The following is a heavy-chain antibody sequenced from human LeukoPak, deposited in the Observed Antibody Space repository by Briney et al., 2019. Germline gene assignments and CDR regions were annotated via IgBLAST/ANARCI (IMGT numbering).Heavy chain of an antibody. CDR3: ASAYLKYHGNWGDVAFGI. J-gene: IGHJ3*02. D-gene: IGHD7-27*01. CDR2: IIPIFGTP. V-gene: IGHV1-69*05. CDR1: GGTFSSYA. Sequence: SVKVSCKASGGTFSSYAISWVRQAPGQGLEWMGGIIPIFGTPNYAQKFQGRVTITTDESTITAYMDLSSLRSADTAVYYCASAYLKYHGNWGDVAFGIWGQGTVVTVSS.